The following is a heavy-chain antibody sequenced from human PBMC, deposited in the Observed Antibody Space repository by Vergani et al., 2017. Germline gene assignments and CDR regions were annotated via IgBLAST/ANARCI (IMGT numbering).Heavy chain of an antibody. V-gene: IGHV4-38-2*01. D-gene: IGHD4-17*01. Sequence: QVQLQESGPGLVKPSETLSLTCAVSAYSISSTYYWGWIRQPPGKGLEWIGNIYHTGSAYYHPSLKSRVTISVDTSKNQFSLKLSSVPAAATAVYYCARHRGDYDRGGMDVWGQGTTVTVSS. CDR1: AYSISSTYY. CDR3: ARHRGDYDRGGMDV. CDR2: IYHTGSA. J-gene: IGHJ6*02.